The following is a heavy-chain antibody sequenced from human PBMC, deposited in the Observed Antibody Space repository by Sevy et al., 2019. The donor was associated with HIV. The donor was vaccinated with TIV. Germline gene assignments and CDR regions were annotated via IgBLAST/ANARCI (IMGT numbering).Heavy chain of an antibody. CDR3: ARDHVKDGKGGDYYYHAMDV. Sequence: GGSLRLSCTASGFTLSDYYMSWIRQAPGKGLQWISYISGSDDSGGDDTIYYADSVKGRFTISRDNAKNSLYLQMSSLRVEDTAVYYCARDHVKDGKGGDYYYHAMDVWGRGTTVTVSS. J-gene: IGHJ6*02. CDR2: ISGSDDSGGDDTI. V-gene: IGHV3-11*01. CDR1: GFTLSDYY. D-gene: IGHD3-16*01.